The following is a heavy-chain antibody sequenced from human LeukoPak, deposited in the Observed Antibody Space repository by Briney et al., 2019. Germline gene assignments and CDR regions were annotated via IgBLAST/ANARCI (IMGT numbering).Heavy chain of an antibody. CDR1: GNTFIGNY. Sequence: ASVKVSCKASGNTFIGNYIHWVRQARGQGLEWMGWISPNSGGANYAQRFQGRATMTRDTSVTTAFLDLDRLTSDDTAVYYCVTRSYTSGWPTWGQGTLVTVSS. D-gene: IGHD6-19*01. CDR2: ISPNSGGA. CDR3: VTRSYTSGWPT. V-gene: IGHV1-2*02. J-gene: IGHJ5*02.